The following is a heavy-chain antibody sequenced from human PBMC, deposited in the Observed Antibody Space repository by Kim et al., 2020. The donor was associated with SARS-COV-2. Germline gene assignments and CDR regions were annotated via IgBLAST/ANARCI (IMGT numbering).Heavy chain of an antibody. CDR2: IYYSGST. J-gene: IGHJ3*02. Sequence: SETLSLTCTVSGGSISSYYWSWIRQPPGKGLEWIGYIYYSGSTNYNPSLKSRVTISVDTSKNQFSLKLSSVTAADTAVYYCARHQAVRYYYDSSYAFDIWGQGTMVTVSS. V-gene: IGHV4-59*08. CDR1: GGSISSYY. CDR3: ARHQAVRYYYDSSYAFDI. D-gene: IGHD3-22*01.